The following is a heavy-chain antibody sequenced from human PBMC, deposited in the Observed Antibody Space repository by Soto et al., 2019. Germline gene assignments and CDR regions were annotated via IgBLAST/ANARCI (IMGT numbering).Heavy chain of an antibody. V-gene: IGHV3-23*01. D-gene: IGHD4-17*01. Sequence: LRLSCAASGFTFSNYAMNWVRQAPGKGLEWVSAISGSGGGTYYADSVKGRFTISSDNSKNTLYLQMNSLRAEDTAVYYCAKDSAMTTVTTACDYWGQGTLVTVSS. CDR3: AKDSAMTTVTTACDY. CDR1: GFTFSNYA. CDR2: ISGSGGGT. J-gene: IGHJ4*02.